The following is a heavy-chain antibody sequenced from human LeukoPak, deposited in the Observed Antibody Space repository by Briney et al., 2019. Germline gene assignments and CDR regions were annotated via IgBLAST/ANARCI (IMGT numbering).Heavy chain of an antibody. CDR1: GFTFSSCA. V-gene: IGHV3-30*02. D-gene: IGHD6-19*01. Sequence: PGGSLRLSCAASGFTFSSCAMDWVRQAPGKGLEWVALIQYDGNDKNYADSVKGRFTISRDNSKNTLYLQMNSLRAEDTAVYYCAKDLTGGWSLDYWGQGTLVTVSS. J-gene: IGHJ4*02. CDR2: IQYDGNDK. CDR3: AKDLTGGWSLDY.